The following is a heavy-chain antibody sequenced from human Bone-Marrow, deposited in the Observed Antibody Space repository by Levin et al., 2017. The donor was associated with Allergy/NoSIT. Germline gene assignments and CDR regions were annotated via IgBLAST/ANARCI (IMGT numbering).Heavy chain of an antibody. CDR2: ISPDGSST. CDR3: ARDIGGHGSAAGGY. D-gene: IGHD3-10*01. CDR1: GFTFSSNW. V-gene: IGHV3-74*01. Sequence: PGGSLRLSCAASGFTFSSNWMYWVRQPPGKGLVYVSRISPDGSSTSYGDAVKGRFTISRDNAKNTLYLQMNSLSGEDTAVYYCARDIGGHGSAAGGYWGQGTLVTVSS. J-gene: IGHJ4*02.